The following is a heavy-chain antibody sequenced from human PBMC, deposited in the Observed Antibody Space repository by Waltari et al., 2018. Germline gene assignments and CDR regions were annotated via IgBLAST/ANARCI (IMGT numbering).Heavy chain of an antibody. Sequence: QVQLQESGPGLVKPSETLSLTCTVSGGSISSYYCSWIRQPPGKGLEWIGYIYYSGRTNYNPSLKSRVTISVDTSKNQFSLKLSSVTAADTAVYYCARLDPSVRAFDIWGQGTMVTVSS. D-gene: IGHD3-10*01. V-gene: IGHV4-59*08. CDR2: IYYSGRT. CDR1: GGSISSYY. CDR3: ARLDPSVRAFDI. J-gene: IGHJ3*02.